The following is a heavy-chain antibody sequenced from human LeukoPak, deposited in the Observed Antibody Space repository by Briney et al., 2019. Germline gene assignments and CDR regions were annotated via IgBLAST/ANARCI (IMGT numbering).Heavy chain of an antibody. D-gene: IGHD6-19*01. CDR3: AGNWYSSGWSDAFDI. CDR2: IYYSGST. J-gene: IGHJ3*02. Sequence: KASETLSLTCTVSGGSISSYYRSWIRQPPGKGLEWIGYIYYSGSTNYNPSLKSRVTISVDTSKNQFSLKLSSVTAADTAVYYCAGNWYSSGWSDAFDIWGQGTMVTVSS. V-gene: IGHV4-59*01. CDR1: GGSISSYY.